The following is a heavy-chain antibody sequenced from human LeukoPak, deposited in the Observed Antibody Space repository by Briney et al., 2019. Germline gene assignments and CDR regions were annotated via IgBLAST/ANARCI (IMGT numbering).Heavy chain of an antibody. CDR1: GYTFTSYD. CDR2: ISAYNGNT. J-gene: IGHJ4*02. D-gene: IGHD1-26*01. V-gene: IGHV1-18*01. CDR3: ARGRRWSYQGLFDY. Sequence: GASVKVSCKASGYTFTSYDISWVRQAPGQGLEWMGWISAYNGNTNYAQKLQGRVTMTRNTSISTAYMELSSLRSEDTAVYYCARGRRWSYQGLFDYWGQGTLVTVSS.